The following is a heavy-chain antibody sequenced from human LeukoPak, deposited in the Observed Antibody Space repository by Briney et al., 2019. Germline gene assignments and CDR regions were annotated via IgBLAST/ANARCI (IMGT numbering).Heavy chain of an antibody. CDR2: ISGSGDST. CDR1: GFTFSNYA. J-gene: IGHJ4*02. CDR3: AKHGTYYDFWSGQYYFDY. V-gene: IGHV3-23*01. D-gene: IGHD3-3*01. Sequence: GGSLRLSCAASGFTFSNYAMSWVRQAPGKGLEWVSGISGSGDSTNYADSVKGRFTISRDNSRNTLYLQMNSLRAEDTAVYYCAKHGTYYDFWSGQYYFDYWGQGTLVTVSS.